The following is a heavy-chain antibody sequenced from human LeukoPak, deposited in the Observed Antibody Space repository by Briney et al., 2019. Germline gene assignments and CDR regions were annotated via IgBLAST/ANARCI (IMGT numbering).Heavy chain of an antibody. CDR3: ARSYCGGDSYSGDDAFDI. Sequence: GGSLRLSCAASGFTFSSYGMHWVRQAPGKGLEWVAVICCDGSNKYYADSVKGRFTISRDNSKNTLYLQMNSLRAEDTAVYYCARSYCGGDSYSGDDAFDIWGQGTMVTVSS. V-gene: IGHV3-33*01. CDR2: ICCDGSNK. D-gene: IGHD2-21*02. J-gene: IGHJ3*02. CDR1: GFTFSSYG.